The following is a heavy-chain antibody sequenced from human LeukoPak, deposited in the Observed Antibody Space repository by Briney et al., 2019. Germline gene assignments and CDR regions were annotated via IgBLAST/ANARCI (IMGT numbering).Heavy chain of an antibody. J-gene: IGHJ4*02. D-gene: IGHD3-10*01. Sequence: GGSLRLSCAASGFPFSNYWMHWVRQAPGKGLMWVSRINTAGSSTTYADSVKGRFTISRDNAKDTLYLQMNSLRAEDTAVYYCARDYTYGSGSPDYWGQGTLVTVSS. CDR2: INTAGSST. CDR1: GFPFSNYW. V-gene: IGHV3-74*01. CDR3: ARDYTYGSGSPDY.